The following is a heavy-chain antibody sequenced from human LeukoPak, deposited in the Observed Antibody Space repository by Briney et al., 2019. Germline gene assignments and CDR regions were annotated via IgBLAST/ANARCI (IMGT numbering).Heavy chain of an antibody. J-gene: IGHJ6*02. CDR3: ARYCSGGSCYSGYYGMDV. V-gene: IGHV5-51*01. D-gene: IGHD2-15*01. CDR1: GYSFTSYW. Sequence: GESLKISCKGSGYSFTSYWIGWVRQMPGKGLEWMGIIYPGDSDTRYSPSFQGQVTISADKSISTAYLQWSSLKASDTAMYYCARYCSGGSCYSGYYGMDVWGQGTTVTVSS. CDR2: IYPGDSDT.